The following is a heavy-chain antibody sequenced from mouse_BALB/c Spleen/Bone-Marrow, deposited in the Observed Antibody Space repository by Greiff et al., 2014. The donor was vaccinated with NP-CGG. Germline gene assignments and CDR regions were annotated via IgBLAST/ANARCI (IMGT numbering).Heavy chain of an antibody. J-gene: IGHJ4*01. CDR3: ARVYYGNLDY. D-gene: IGHD2-1*01. Sequence: QVQLQQSGAELVRPGSSVKISCKASGYEFSSYWMNWVKQRPGQGLEWIGQIYPGDGDTNYNGKFKGKATLTADKSSSTAYMQVSSLTSEDSAVYFCARVYYGNLDYWGQGTSVTVPS. V-gene: IGHV1-80*01. CDR2: IYPGDGDT. CDR1: GYEFSSYW.